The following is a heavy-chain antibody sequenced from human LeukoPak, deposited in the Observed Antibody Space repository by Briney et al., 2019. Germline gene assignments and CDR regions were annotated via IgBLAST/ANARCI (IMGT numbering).Heavy chain of an antibody. Sequence: ASVKVSCKASGYTFTGYYMHWVRQAPGQGLEWMGWINPNSGSTNYAQKFQGRVTMTRDTSISTAYMELSRLRSDDTAVYYGARPDVDIVATTKFDYWGQGTLVTVSS. V-gene: IGHV1-2*02. D-gene: IGHD5-12*01. CDR3: ARPDVDIVATTKFDY. J-gene: IGHJ4*02. CDR2: INPNSGST. CDR1: GYTFTGYY.